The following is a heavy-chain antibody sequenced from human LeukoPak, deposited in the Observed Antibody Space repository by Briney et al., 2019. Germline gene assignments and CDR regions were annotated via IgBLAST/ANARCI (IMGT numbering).Heavy chain of an antibody. CDR2: ISGSGGST. CDR3: AKGRSFDP. CDR1: GFTSSTYA. J-gene: IGHJ5*02. Sequence: AGGPLRLSCAASGFTSSTYAMSWVRQAPGKGLEWVSVISGSGGSTYYGDSVKGRFTISRDNSRNTLYLQMNSLRVEDTAVYYCAKGRSFDPWGQGTLVTVSS. V-gene: IGHV3-23*01.